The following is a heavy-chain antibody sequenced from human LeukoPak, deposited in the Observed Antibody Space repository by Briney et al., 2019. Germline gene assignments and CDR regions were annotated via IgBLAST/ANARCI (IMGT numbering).Heavy chain of an antibody. V-gene: IGHV3-30*02. CDR3: AKGPGKGREDYFDY. Sequence: GGSLRLSCAASGFTFSSYGMHWVRQAPDKGLEWLAFMRHDGSDKYYADSVKDRFIISRDNSKNTLYLQMNSLRAEDTAVYYCAKGPGKGREDYFDYWGQGTLVTVSS. J-gene: IGHJ4*02. CDR2: MRHDGSDK. CDR1: GFTFSSYG.